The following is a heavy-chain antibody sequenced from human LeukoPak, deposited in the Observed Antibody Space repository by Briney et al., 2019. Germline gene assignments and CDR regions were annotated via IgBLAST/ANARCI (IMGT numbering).Heavy chain of an antibody. CDR2: ISGYNGNT. V-gene: IGHV1-18*01. CDR1: GYTFTNYG. D-gene: IGHD3-9*01. J-gene: IGHJ4*02. Sequence: ASVKVSCKASGYTFTNYGINWVRQAPGQGLEWMGWISGYNGNTKYAQNLQGRLTMTTDTSTITAYMELRNLRSDDTAVYYCARDPYDFLTVRYSGSGGDYWGQGTLVTVSS. CDR3: ARDPYDFLTVRYSGSGGDY.